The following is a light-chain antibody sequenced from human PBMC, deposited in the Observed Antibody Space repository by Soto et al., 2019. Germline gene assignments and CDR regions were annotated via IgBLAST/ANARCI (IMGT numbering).Light chain of an antibody. CDR1: QSLLHKDGYNF. Sequence: DIVMTQSPLSLPVTPGEPASISCRSSQSLLHKDGYNFLGWYLQKPGQSPQLLIYLGSNRASGVPDRFSGSGSGTDFTLKISRVEAEDVGVYYCMQALQIPWTFGQGTKVEIK. CDR3: MQALQIPWT. V-gene: IGKV2-28*01. J-gene: IGKJ1*01. CDR2: LGS.